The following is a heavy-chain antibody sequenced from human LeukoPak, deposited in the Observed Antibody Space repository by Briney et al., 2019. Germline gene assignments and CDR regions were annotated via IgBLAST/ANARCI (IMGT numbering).Heavy chain of an antibody. CDR1: GGYLRSYY. J-gene: IGHJ4*02. CDR2: IYSTGST. D-gene: IGHD5-24*01. Sequence: SETLSLTCSVSGGYLRSYYWSWIRQPPGKGLEWIGYIYSTGSTHYNPTLGSRVYISEDTSNNQFSLRLSSVTAADTAIYYCARWDSATNFDYWGPGTLVAVST. CDR3: ARWDSATNFDY. V-gene: IGHV4-59*01.